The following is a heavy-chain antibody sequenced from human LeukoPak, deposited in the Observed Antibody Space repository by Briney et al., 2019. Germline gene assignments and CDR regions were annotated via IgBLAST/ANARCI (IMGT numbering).Heavy chain of an antibody. CDR3: AKDKEAGTFFDY. CDR1: GFTFSSYA. Sequence: PGGSLRLSCAASGFTFSSYAICWVRQAPGKGLEWVSGISGGGNTYYADSVKGRFTISRDNSKNTLYLQLNSLRADDTAVYYCAKDKEAGTFFDYWGQGALVTVSS. V-gene: IGHV3-23*01. D-gene: IGHD6-13*01. J-gene: IGHJ4*02. CDR2: ISGGGNT.